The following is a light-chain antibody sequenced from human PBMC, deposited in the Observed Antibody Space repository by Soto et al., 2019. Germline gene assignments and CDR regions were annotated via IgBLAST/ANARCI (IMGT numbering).Light chain of an antibody. V-gene: IGKV3-11*01. CDR2: DAF. CDR3: QQRSNWPPEVT. Sequence: EIVLTQSPDTLSLSPGERATLSCRASQSVSSSLAWYQQKPGQAPRLLIYDAFNRATGIPARFSGSGSGTDFTLTISSLEPEDFAVYYCQQRSNWPPEVTFGPGTKVVIQ. CDR1: QSVSSS. J-gene: IGKJ3*01.